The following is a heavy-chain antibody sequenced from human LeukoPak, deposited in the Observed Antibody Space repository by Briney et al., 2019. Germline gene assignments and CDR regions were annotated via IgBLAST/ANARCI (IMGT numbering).Heavy chain of an antibody. D-gene: IGHD2-21*02. J-gene: IGHJ1*01. V-gene: IGHV3-33*06. CDR1: GFTFSSYA. CDR2: IWYDGSNK. Sequence: GGSLRLSCAASGFTFSSYAMSWVRQAPGKGLEWVAVIWYDGSNKYYADSVKGRFTISRDNSKNTLYLQMNSLRAEDTAVYYCAKESRYCGGDCYDEYFQHWGQGTLVTVSS. CDR3: AKESRYCGGDCYDEYFQH.